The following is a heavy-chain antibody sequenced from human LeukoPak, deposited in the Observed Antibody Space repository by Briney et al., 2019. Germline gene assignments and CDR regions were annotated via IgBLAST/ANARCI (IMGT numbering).Heavy chain of an antibody. D-gene: IGHD5-18*01. V-gene: IGHV4-31*03. CDR3: ARGQLWLSAMFDY. J-gene: IGHJ4*02. CDR1: GGSIGSGGYY. Sequence: SQTLSLTCTVSGGSIGSGGYYWSWIRQHPGKGLEWIGYIYYSGSTYYNPSLKSRVTISVDTSKNQFSLKLSSVTAADTAVYYCARGQLWLSAMFDYWGQGTLVTVSS. CDR2: IYYSGST.